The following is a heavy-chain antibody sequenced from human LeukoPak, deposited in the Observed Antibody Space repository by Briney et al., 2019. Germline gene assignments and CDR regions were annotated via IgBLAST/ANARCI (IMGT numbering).Heavy chain of an antibody. V-gene: IGHV3-11*01. CDR3: ATDGAGFDT. CDR1: GFTFSDYY. CDR2: INIGGTNT. J-gene: IGHJ5*02. Sequence: GGSLRLSCAASGFTFSDYYMSWIRQAPGKGLEWLSYINIGGTNTHYADSVKGRFTISRDNAKKSLYLEMNNLRAEDTDVYYCATDGAGFDTWGQGVLVTVSS.